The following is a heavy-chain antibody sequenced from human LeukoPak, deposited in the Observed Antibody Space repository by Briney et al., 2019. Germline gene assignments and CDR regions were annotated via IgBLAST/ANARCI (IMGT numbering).Heavy chain of an antibody. J-gene: IGHJ4*02. V-gene: IGHV3-30*02. D-gene: IGHD2-21*02. CDR2: VWYDGNRK. Sequence: PGGSLRLSCAASGFTFSNHAMHWVRQAPGKGLEWVTLVWYDGNRKYYADSVKGRFTFSRDNSKNTVYLQMNSLRPEDTAVYYCVRDRDWAFDYWGQGSLVTVSS. CDR1: GFTFSNHA. CDR3: VRDRDWAFDY.